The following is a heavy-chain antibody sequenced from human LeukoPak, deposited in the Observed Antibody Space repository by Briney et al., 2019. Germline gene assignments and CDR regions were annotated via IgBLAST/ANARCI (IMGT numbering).Heavy chain of an antibody. CDR1: GYTFTGYY. CDR3: ARQIPSVRYYDSSGRNWFDP. D-gene: IGHD3-22*01. Sequence: ASVKVSCKASGYTFTGYYMHWVRQAPGQGLEWMGRINPNSGGTNYAHTFQGRVTMTRDTSISTAYMELSRLRSDDTAVYYCARQIPSVRYYDSSGRNWFDPWGQGTLVTVSS. V-gene: IGHV1-2*06. CDR2: INPNSGGT. J-gene: IGHJ5*02.